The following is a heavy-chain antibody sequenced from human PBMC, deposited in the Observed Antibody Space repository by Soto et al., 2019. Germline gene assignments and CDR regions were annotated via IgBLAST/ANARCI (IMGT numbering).Heavy chain of an antibody. J-gene: IGHJ6*02. CDR2: IYYSGST. CDR1: GGSISSGGYY. V-gene: IGHV4-31*03. CDR3: ARMAGNFYYYYYGTDV. Sequence: PSETLSLTCTVSGGSISSGGYYWSWIRQHPGKGLEWIGYIYYSGSTYYNPSLKSRVTISVDTSKNQFSLKLSSVTAADTAVYYCARMAGNFYYYYYGTDVWGQGTTVTVSS.